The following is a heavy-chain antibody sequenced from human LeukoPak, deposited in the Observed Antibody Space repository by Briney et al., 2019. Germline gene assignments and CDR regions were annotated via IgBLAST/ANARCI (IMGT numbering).Heavy chain of an antibody. CDR1: GGSISGYY. CDR2: IYYSGST. D-gene: IGHD2-2*01. CDR3: ARHRYCSSTSCYAFDY. J-gene: IGHJ4*02. Sequence: SETLSLTCTVSGGSISGYYWGWIRQPPGKGLEWIGSIYYSGSTYYNPSLKSRVTISVDTSKNQFSLKLSSVTAADTAVYYCARHRYCSSTSCYAFDYWGQGTLVAVSS. V-gene: IGHV4-39*01.